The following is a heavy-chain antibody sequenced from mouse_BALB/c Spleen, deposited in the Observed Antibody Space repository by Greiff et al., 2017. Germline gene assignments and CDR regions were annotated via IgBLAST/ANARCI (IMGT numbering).Heavy chain of an antibody. D-gene: IGHD1-1*01. CDR2: INPGSGGT. CDR1: GYAFTNYL. V-gene: IGHV1-54*01. CDR3: ARGVTTVVATSYFDY. J-gene: IGHJ2*01. Sequence: VKLMESGAELVRPGTSVKVSCKASGYAFTNYLIEWVKQRPGQGLEWIGVINPGSGGTNYNEKFKGKATLTADKSSSTAYMQLSSLTSDDSAVYFCARGVTTVVATSYFDYWGQGTTLTVSS.